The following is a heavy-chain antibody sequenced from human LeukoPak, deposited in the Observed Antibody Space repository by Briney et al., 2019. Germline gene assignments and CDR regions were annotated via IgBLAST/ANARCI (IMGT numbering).Heavy chain of an antibody. Sequence: GGSLRLSCAASGFTFSSYAMSWVCQAPGKGLEWVSAISGSGGSTYYADSVKGRFTISRDNSKNTLYLQMNSLRAEDTAVYYCAKGPDCSSTSCYARRFSFAYWGQGTLVTVSS. CDR3: AKGPDCSSTSCYARRFSFAY. V-gene: IGHV3-23*01. J-gene: IGHJ4*02. CDR1: GFTFSSYA. D-gene: IGHD2-2*01. CDR2: ISGSGGST.